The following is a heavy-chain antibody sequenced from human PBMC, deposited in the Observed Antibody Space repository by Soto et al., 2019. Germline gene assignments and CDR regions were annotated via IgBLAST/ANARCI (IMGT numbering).Heavy chain of an antibody. J-gene: IGHJ5*02. CDR2: IIPILGIA. Sequence: SLKVSCKSCGGTFSSYSISWVRQAPGPGLEWMGRIIPILGIANYAQKFQGRVTITADKSTSTAHMELSSLRSEDTAVYYCARESSYYDSSGYSRWFDPWGQGTLVTVSS. CDR3: ARESSYYDSSGYSRWFDP. D-gene: IGHD3-22*01. CDR1: GGTFSSYS. V-gene: IGHV1-69*04.